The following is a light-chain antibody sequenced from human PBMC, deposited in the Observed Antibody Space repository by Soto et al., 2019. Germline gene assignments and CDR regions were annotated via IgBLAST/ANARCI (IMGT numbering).Light chain of an antibody. J-gene: IGLJ2*01. Sequence: NFMLTQPHSVSESPGKTVTIFCTGRSGSIASNYVQWYQQRPGSAPTTVIYEDNQRPSGVPDRFSGSIDSSSNSASLTISGLKTEDEADYYCQSYDSSNQDVVFGGGTQLTVL. V-gene: IGLV6-57*02. CDR1: SGSIASNY. CDR3: QSYDSSNQDVV. CDR2: EDN.